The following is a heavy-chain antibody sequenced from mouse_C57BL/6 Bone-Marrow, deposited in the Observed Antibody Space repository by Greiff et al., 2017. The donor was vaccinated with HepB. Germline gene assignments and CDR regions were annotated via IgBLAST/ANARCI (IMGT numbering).Heavy chain of an antibody. CDR2: IGPNSGGT. V-gene: IGHV1-72*01. CDR3: ARGDCYYFDY. D-gene: IGHD3-3*01. CDR1: GYTFTSYW. Sequence: VQLQQPGAELVKPGASVKLSCKASGYTFTSYWMHWVQQRPGRGREWIGRIGPNSGGTKYNEKFKSKATLTVDKPSSTAYMQLSSLTSEDSAVYYCARGDCYYFDYWGQGTTLTVSS. J-gene: IGHJ2*01.